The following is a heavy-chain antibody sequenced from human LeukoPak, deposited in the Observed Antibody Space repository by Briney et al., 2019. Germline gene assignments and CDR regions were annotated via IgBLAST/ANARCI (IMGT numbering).Heavy chain of an antibody. CDR1: GGSLSIYY. CDR2: IYTSGNT. Sequence: SETLSLTCTVSGGSLSIYYWSWIRQPAGKGLEWIGRIYTSGNTYYNPSLKSRVTMSVDTSKNQFSLNLSSVTAADTAVYYCARVFSVAGTFDYWGQGTPVTVSS. J-gene: IGHJ4*02. V-gene: IGHV4-4*07. CDR3: ARVFSVAGTFDY. D-gene: IGHD6-19*01.